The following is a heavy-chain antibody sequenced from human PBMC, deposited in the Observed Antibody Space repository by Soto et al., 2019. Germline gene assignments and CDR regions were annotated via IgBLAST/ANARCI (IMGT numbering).Heavy chain of an antibody. D-gene: IGHD4-17*01. CDR1: GYTFTSYG. CDR3: ARVAVADYGDYDFDY. J-gene: IGHJ4*02. Sequence: ASVKVSCKASGYTFTSYGISWVRQAPGQGLEWMGWISAYNGNTNYAQKLQGRVTMTTDTSTSTAYMELRSLRSDDTAVYYCARVAVADYGDYDFDYWGQGTLVTVSS. CDR2: ISAYNGNT. V-gene: IGHV1-18*01.